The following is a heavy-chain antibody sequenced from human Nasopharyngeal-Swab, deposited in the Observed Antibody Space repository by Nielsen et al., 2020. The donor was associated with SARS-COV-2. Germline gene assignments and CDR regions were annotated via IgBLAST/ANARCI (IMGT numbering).Heavy chain of an antibody. CDR2: IYYSGST. CDR3: ARDTRRGGVDY. CDR1: GGFINSYY. J-gene: IGHJ4*02. Sequence: SETLSLTCTFSGGFINSYYWSWIRQPPRRGLEWIGYIYYSGSTNYNPSLKSRVTISLDTSKNQFSLKLSSVTAADSAVYYCARDTRRGGVDYWGQGTLVTVSS. V-gene: IGHV4-59*01. D-gene: IGHD2-15*01.